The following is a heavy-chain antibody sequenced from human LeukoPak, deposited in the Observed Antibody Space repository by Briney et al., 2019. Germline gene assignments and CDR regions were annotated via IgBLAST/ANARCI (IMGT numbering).Heavy chain of an antibody. V-gene: IGHV3-30-3*01. J-gene: IGHJ4*02. D-gene: IGHD1-1*01. CDR2: ISYDGSNK. CDR3: AKEREPNE. Sequence: PGGSLRLSCAASGFTFSSYAMHWVRQAPGKGLEWVAVISYDGSNKYYADSVKGRFTISRDNSKNTLYLQMNSLRAEDTAVYYCAKEREPNEWGQGTLVTVSS. CDR1: GFTFSSYA.